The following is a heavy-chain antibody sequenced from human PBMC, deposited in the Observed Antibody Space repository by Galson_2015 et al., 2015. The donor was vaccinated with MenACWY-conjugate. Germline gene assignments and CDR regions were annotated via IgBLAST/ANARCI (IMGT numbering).Heavy chain of an antibody. Sequence: SLRLSCAASGFTFTRYWMSWVRQAPGKGLEWVANIKEDGSEKYYVDSVKGRFTISRDNAKNSLYLQMKSLRAEDTAVYYCARTHGPLGGFDSWGQGTTVTVFS. CDR2: IKEDGSEK. D-gene: IGHD3-16*01. V-gene: IGHV3-7*01. J-gene: IGHJ5*01. CDR3: ARTHGPLGGFDS. CDR1: GFTFTRYW.